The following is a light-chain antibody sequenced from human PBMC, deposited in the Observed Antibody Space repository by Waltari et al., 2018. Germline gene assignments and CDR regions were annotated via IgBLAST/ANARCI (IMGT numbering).Light chain of an antibody. V-gene: IGLV2-23*01. CDR3: CSDAGGHKWV. CDR1: EFENYDL. CDR2: EGT. Sequence: QSALTQPASVSGSPGQSITISCTGTEFENYDLVSWYQHHPGRAPKLIYEGTKRPSGVSNRFSVSKSGNTTSLTISGLQAEDESHYYCCSDAGGHKWVFGGGTKVTVL. J-gene: IGLJ3*02.